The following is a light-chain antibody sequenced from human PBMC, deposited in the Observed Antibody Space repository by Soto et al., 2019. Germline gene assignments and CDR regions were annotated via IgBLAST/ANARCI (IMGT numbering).Light chain of an antibody. J-gene: IGLJ3*02. CDR1: SGRITSKY. V-gene: IGLV6-57*01. CDR2: EDN. CDR3: QSYDTNNWV. Sequence: NFMLTQPHSVSESPGKTVTISCTRSSGRITSKYVHWYQQRQGSSPTTVIYEDNRRPSGVPDRFSGSVDSASNSASLTISGLQTEDEADYYCQSYDTNNWVFGGGTKLTVL.